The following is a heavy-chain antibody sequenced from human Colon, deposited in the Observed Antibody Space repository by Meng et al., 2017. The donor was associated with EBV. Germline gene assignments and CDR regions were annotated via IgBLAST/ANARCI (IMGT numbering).Heavy chain of an antibody. J-gene: IGHJ4*02. V-gene: IGHV4-34*01. CDR1: GGPFSGYV. CDR2: VSHPGSA. D-gene: IGHD3-9*01. Sequence: QGRLRKVVAGLLSPAATMALTCTVNGGPFSGYVWSWVRQPPGKGMEWIGEVSHPGSANYNPSLKSRVTISVDASEKQFSLRLTSVTAADSAVYYCARVPTTGYKDHWGQGTLVTVSS. CDR3: ARVPTTGYKDH.